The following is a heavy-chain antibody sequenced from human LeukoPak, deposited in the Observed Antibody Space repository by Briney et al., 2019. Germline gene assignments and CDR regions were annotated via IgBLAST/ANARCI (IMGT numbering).Heavy chain of an antibody. J-gene: IGHJ4*02. D-gene: IGHD2-21*01. CDR2: INSDGSEG. Sequence: GGSLRLSCAVSGFTFSGFWMSWSRQAPGKGLEWVASINSDGSEGYYADVVKGRFTISRDNAKNTLYLQMNYLRVEDTAVYYCSYDHFDYWSRGTLVTVSS. CDR1: GFTFSGFW. V-gene: IGHV3-7*01. CDR3: SYDHFDY.